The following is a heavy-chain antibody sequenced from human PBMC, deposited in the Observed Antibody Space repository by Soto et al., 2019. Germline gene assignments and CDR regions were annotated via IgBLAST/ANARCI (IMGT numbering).Heavy chain of an antibody. CDR1: GFTFGDYA. V-gene: IGHV3-49*03. J-gene: IGHJ5*02. Sequence: GGSLRLSCTASGFTFGDYAMSWFRQAPGKGLEWVGFIRSKAYGGTTEYAASVKGRFTISRDDSKSIAYLQMNSLKTEDTAVYYCTKTYYYGSGSSGWNWFDPWGQGTLVTVSS. CDR2: IRSKAYGGTT. CDR3: TKTYYYGSGSSGWNWFDP. D-gene: IGHD3-10*01.